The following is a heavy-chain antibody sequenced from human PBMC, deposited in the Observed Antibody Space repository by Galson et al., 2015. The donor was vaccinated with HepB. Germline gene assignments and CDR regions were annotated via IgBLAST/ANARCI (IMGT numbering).Heavy chain of an antibody. CDR3: VRGGAAAGLDS. D-gene: IGHD6-25*01. V-gene: IGHV7-4-1*02. CDR2: INTNTGNP. J-gene: IGHJ4*02. Sequence: GQGLEWMGWINTNTGNPMYAQDFTGRCVFSLDTSVTTAYLEISRLKAEDTAVYYCVRGGAAAGLDSWGLGTLVTVSS.